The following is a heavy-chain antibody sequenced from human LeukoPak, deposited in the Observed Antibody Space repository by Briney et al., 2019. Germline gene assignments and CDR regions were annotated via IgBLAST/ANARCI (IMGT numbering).Heavy chain of an antibody. V-gene: IGHV3-30-3*01. CDR2: ISYDGSNK. CDR1: GFSFSSHA. CDR3: ARDAYDSSGYLFDY. Sequence: PGGSLRLSCAASGFSFSSHAMHWVRQAPGKGLEWVTVISYDGSNKYYAGSVKGRFTISRDNSKNTLYLQMNSLRAEDTAVYYCARDAYDSSGYLFDYWGQGTLVTVSS. D-gene: IGHD3-22*01. J-gene: IGHJ4*02.